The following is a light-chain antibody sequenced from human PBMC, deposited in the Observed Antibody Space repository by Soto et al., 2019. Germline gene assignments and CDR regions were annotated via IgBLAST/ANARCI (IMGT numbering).Light chain of an antibody. V-gene: IGLV2-14*01. J-gene: IGLJ1*01. CDR2: EVN. CDR3: QSYDSSLSGYV. Sequence: QSALTQPASVSGSPGQSITISCTGTSSDVGGYNYVSWYQQHPGKAPKLMMYEVNNRPSGVPDRFSGSKSGTSASLAITGLQAEDEADYYCQSYDSSLSGYVFGTGTKVTVL. CDR1: SSDVGGYNY.